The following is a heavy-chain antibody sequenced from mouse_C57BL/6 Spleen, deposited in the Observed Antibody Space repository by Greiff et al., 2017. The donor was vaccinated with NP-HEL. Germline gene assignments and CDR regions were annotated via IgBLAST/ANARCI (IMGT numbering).Heavy chain of an antibody. D-gene: IGHD1-1*01. Sequence: VQLQQSGPELVKPGASVKIPCKASGYTFTDYNMDWVKQSHGKSLEWIGDINPNTGGTFYNQKFKGKATLTVDKSSSTAYMELRSLTSEDTAVYYCVSSYFGSRGFAYWGQGTLVTAAA. CDR3: VSSYFGSRGFAY. CDR2: INPNTGGT. V-gene: IGHV1-18*01. CDR1: GYTFTDYN. J-gene: IGHJ3*01.